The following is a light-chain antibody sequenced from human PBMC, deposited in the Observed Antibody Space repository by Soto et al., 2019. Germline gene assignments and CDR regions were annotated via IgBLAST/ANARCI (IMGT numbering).Light chain of an antibody. V-gene: IGKV1-12*01. CDR1: QDISSR. CDR2: AAS. Sequence: DIQLTQSPCSVSASAGDRVTITCRASQDISSRLAWFQQKPGKAPKLLIYAASSLEIGVPSRFSGSGSGTDFTLTISSLQPEDYAAYYCQQCNSFPITFGRGTTVEIK. CDR3: QQCNSFPIT. J-gene: IGKJ4*01.